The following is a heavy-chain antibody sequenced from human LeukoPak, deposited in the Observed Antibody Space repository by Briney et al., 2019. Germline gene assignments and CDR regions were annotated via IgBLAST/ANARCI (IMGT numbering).Heavy chain of an antibody. CDR1: GFTFSDYS. J-gene: IGHJ4*02. CDR3: AKSLVSSGYRLDY. CDR2: ISWDGGRI. D-gene: IGHD3-22*01. Sequence: GGSLRLSCAASGFTFSDYSMHWVRQAPGKGLEWVSLISWDGGRIHYVDSVKGRFTISRDNSKNSLYLQMNSLRTEDTALYYCAKSLVSSGYRLDYWGQGTLVTVSS. V-gene: IGHV3-43*01.